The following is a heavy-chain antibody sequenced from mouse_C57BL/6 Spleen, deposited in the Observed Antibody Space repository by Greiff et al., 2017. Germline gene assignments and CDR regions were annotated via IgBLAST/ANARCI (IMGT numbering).Heavy chain of an antibody. CDR1: GYTFTSYW. Sequence: QVHVKQSGAELVKPGASVKLSCKASGYTFTSYWMHWVKQRPGQGLEWIGMIHPNSGSTNYNEKFKSKATLTVDKSSSTAYMQLSSLTSEDSAVYYCANSSGPYYAMDYWGQGTSVTVSS. J-gene: IGHJ4*01. CDR3: ANSSGPYYAMDY. V-gene: IGHV1-64*01. CDR2: IHPNSGST. D-gene: IGHD3-2*02.